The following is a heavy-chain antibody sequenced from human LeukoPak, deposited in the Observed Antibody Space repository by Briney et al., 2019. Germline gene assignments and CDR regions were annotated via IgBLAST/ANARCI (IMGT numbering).Heavy chain of an antibody. CDR3: SRDSQGSRLYSVDY. J-gene: IGHJ4*02. CDR1: GFTFSTYV. D-gene: IGHD2-15*01. Sequence: PGGSLRLSCAASGFTFSTYVMHWVRQAPGKGLMWVSRISHDGTDTSYADSVKDRFTISRDNAKNSLYLQMNSLRAEDTAIYYCSRDSQGSRLYSVDYWGQGTLVTVSS. V-gene: IGHV3-74*01. CDR2: ISHDGTDT.